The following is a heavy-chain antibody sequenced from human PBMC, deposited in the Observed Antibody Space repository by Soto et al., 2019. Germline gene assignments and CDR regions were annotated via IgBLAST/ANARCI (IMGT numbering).Heavy chain of an antibody. V-gene: IGHV6-1*01. CDR1: GDSVSSNSAT. D-gene: IGHD1-7*01. Sequence: PSQTLSLTCAISGDSVSSNSATWTWIRQSPSRGLEWLGRTYYRSRWYNDYAISVKSRITINPDTSKNQFSLQLNSVTPEDTAVYYCARGTYGFGPWGQGTLVNVSS. J-gene: IGHJ5*02. CDR3: ARGTYGFGP. CDR2: TYYRSRWYN.